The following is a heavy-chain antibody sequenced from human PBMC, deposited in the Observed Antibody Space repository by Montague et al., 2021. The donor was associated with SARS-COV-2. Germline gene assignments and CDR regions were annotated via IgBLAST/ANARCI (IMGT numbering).Heavy chain of an antibody. D-gene: IGHD3-10*01. Sequence: SETLSLTCAVHGTSFSGYYWNWIRQPPGKGLEWIGEINHGESTKYSPSLKSRLTISADTFKNQFSLKLTSVAAADTAVYYCARLRDGVVPSPILGVGPYYSYYYMDVWGRGTTATVSS. CDR1: GTSFSGYY. V-gene: IGHV4-34*01. CDR3: ARLRDGVVPSPILGVGPYYSYYYMDV. CDR2: INHGEST. J-gene: IGHJ6*03.